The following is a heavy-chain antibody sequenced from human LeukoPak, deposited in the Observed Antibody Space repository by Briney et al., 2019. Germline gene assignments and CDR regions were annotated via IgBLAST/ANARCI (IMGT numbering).Heavy chain of an antibody. V-gene: IGHV4-34*01. D-gene: IGHD3-3*01. Sequence: SETLSLTCAVYGGSFSGYYWSWIRQPPGEGLEWIGEINHSGSTNYNPSLKSRVTISVDTSKNQFSLNLSSVTAADTAVYYCARDPDPTITIFGVVPFDYWGQGTLVTVSS. CDR3: ARDPDPTITIFGVVPFDY. J-gene: IGHJ4*02. CDR1: GGSFSGYY. CDR2: INHSGST.